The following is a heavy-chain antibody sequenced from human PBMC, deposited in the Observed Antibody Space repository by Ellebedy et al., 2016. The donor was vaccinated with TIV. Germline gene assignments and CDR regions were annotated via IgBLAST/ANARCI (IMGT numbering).Heavy chain of an antibody. V-gene: IGHV3-23*01. CDR3: ARNSGWSIDY. CDR2: ISGSGGTT. Sequence: GESLKISCAASGFTFSSLAMNWVRQAPGKGLEWVSGISGSGGTTYYTDSVKGRFTVSRDNAKSSLYLHLSSLGAEDTAVYYCARNSGWSIDYWGLGTLVTVSS. D-gene: IGHD6-19*01. J-gene: IGHJ4*02. CDR1: GFTFSSLA.